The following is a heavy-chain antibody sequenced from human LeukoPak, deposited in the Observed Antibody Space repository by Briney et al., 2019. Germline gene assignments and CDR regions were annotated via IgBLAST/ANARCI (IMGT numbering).Heavy chain of an antibody. Sequence: SETLSLTCTVSGDSLDRHYWSWIRQPAAGGLEGIGRIWVSGSTTHNPSLPGLVAMSVDAPKNQFPLKLRYGTVSEPGVDCCAGFPYGGYTLDSWGQRTL. V-gene: IGHV4-4*07. D-gene: IGHD5-12*01. J-gene: IGHJ4*02. CDR2: IWVSGST. CDR3: AGFPYGGYTLDS. CDR1: GDSLDRHY.